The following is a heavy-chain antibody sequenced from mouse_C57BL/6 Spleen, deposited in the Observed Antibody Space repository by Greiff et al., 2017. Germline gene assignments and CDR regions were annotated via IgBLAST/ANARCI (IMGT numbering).Heavy chain of an antibody. J-gene: IGHJ2*01. CDR3: ARGGLRLPLDY. V-gene: IGHV1-76*01. CDR2: IYPGSGNT. D-gene: IGHD3-2*02. CDR1: GYTFTDYY. Sequence: VKLQESGAELVRPGASVKLSCKASGYTFTDYYINWVKQRPGQGPEWIARIYPGSGNTYYNEKFKGKATLTAEKSSSTAYMQLSSLTSEDSAVYFCARGGLRLPLDYWGQGTTLTVSS.